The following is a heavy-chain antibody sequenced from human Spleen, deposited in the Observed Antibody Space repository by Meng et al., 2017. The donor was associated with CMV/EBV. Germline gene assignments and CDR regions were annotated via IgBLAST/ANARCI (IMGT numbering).Heavy chain of an antibody. CDR3: ARDLVPYGMDV. CDR1: GFTFSSFE. CDR2: ITSSSSTI. V-gene: IGHV3-48*03. Sequence: GGSLRLSCAASGFTFSSFEMNWVRQAPGKGLEWVSYITSSSSTIYYADSVKGRFTISRDNAKNSLYLQMNSLRAEDTAVYYCARDLVPYGMDVWGQGTTVTVSS. J-gene: IGHJ6*02. D-gene: IGHD2-8*01.